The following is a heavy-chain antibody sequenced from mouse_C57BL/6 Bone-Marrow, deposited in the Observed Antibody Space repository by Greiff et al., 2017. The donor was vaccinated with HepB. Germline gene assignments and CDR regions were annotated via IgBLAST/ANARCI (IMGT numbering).Heavy chain of an antibody. CDR2: ISSGSSTI. V-gene: IGHV5-17*01. CDR3: ARSYDGYYGFAY. CDR1: GFTFSDYG. Sequence: EVNLVESGGGLVKPGGSLKLSCAASGFTFSDYGMHWVRQAPEKGLEWVAYISSGSSTIYYADTVKGRFTISRDNAKNTLFLQMTSLRYEDTAMYYCARSYDGYYGFAYWGQGTLVAVSA. J-gene: IGHJ3*01. D-gene: IGHD2-3*01.